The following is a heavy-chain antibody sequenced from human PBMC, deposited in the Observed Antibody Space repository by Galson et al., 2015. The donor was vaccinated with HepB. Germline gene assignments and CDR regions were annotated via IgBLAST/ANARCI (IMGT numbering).Heavy chain of an antibody. CDR2: IDPNSGAT. D-gene: IGHD3-16*01. CDR1: EYIFTDYY. J-gene: IGHJ5*01. Sequence: SVKVSCKASEYIFTDYYMHWVRQAPGQGLEWMGRIDPNSGATTYAEKFHGRVTMTRDTSISTAYMELTTVRSDDTAVYYCARDRITLHGNWFDSWGQGTLVIVSS. CDR3: ARDRITLHGNWFDS. V-gene: IGHV1-2*06.